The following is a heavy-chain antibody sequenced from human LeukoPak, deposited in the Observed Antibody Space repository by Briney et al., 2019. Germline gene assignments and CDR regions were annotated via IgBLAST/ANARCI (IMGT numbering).Heavy chain of an antibody. V-gene: IGHV1-18*04. J-gene: IGHJ6*04. CDR2: ISAYNGNT. CDR3: ARVVRGSDYYYYGMDV. D-gene: IGHD3-10*01. CDR1: GYTFTGYG. Sequence: ASVKVSCKASGYTFTGYGISWVRQAPGQGLEWMGWISAYNGNTNYAQKLQGRVTMTTDTSTSTAYMELRSLRSDDTAVYYCARVVRGSDYYYYGMDVWGKGTTVTVSS.